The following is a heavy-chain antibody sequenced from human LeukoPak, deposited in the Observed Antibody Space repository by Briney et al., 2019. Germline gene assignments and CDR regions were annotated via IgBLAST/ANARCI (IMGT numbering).Heavy chain of an antibody. D-gene: IGHD2-2*01. V-gene: IGHV4-4*07. Sequence: SETLSLTCTVSGGSISSYYWSWIRQPAGKGLEWIGRIYTSGSTNYNPSLKSRVTMSVDTPKNQFALKLSSVTAADTAVYYCARDLVVVPAAIGSFDYWGQGTLVTVSS. CDR2: IYTSGST. J-gene: IGHJ4*02. CDR3: ARDLVVVPAAIGSFDY. CDR1: GGSISSYY.